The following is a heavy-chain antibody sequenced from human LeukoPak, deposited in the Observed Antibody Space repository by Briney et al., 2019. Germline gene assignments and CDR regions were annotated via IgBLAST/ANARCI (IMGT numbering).Heavy chain of an antibody. V-gene: IGHV1-18*04. D-gene: IGHD3-10*01. Sequence: ASVKVSCRASGYTFTSYGISWVRQAPGQGLEWMGWISAYNGNTNYAQKLQGRVTMTTDTSTSTAYMELRSLRSDDTAVCYCARSGYGSGSYRWFDPWGQGTLVTVSS. CDR2: ISAYNGNT. CDR3: ARSGYGSGSYRWFDP. CDR1: GYTFTSYG. J-gene: IGHJ5*02.